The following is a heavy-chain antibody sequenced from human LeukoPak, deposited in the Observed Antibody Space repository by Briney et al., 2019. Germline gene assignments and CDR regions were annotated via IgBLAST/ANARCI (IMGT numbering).Heavy chain of an antibody. CDR2: IIPIFGTA. Sequence: SVKVSCKASGGTFSSYAISWVRQAPGQGLEWMGGIIPIFGTANYAQKFQGRVTITADESTSTAYMELSSLRSEDTAVYYCATGYCSSTSCSGDYWGQGTLVTVSS. J-gene: IGHJ4*02. CDR3: ATGYCSSTSCSGDY. V-gene: IGHV1-69*01. CDR1: GGTFSSYA. D-gene: IGHD2-2*01.